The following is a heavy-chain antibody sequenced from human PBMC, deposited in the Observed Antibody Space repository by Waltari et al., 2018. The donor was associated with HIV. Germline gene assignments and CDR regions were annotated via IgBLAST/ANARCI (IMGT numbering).Heavy chain of an antibody. Sequence: KASGYTFTGYYMHWVRQAPGQGLEWMGWINPNSGGTNYAQKLQGRVTMTRDTSISTAYMELSRLRSDDTAVYYCARTFLYCSGGTCYFDYWGQGTLVTVSS. CDR2: INPNSGGT. J-gene: IGHJ4*02. D-gene: IGHD2-15*01. CDR1: GYTFTGYY. V-gene: IGHV1-2*02. CDR3: ARTFLYCSGGTCYFDY.